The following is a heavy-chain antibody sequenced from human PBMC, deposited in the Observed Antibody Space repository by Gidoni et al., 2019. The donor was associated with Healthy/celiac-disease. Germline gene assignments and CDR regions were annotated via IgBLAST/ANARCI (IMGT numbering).Heavy chain of an antibody. Sequence: QLQLQESGSGLVKPSQTLSLTCAVSGGSISSGGYSWRWIRQPPGKGLEWIGYIYHSGSTYYNPALKSRVTISVDRSKNQFSLKLSSVTAADTAVYYCARGINSGYGREKVHDAFDIWGQGTMVTVSS. D-gene: IGHD5-12*01. CDR1: GGSISSGGYS. CDR3: ARGINSGYGREKVHDAFDI. CDR2: IYHSGST. J-gene: IGHJ3*02. V-gene: IGHV4-30-2*01.